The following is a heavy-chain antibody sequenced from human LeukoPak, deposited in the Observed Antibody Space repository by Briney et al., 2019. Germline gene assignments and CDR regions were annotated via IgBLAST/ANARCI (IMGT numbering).Heavy chain of an antibody. V-gene: IGHV4-61*02. J-gene: IGHJ3*02. CDR2: IYTSGST. Sequence: SETLSLTCTVSGGSISSGSYYWGWIRQPAGKGLEWIGRIYTSGSTNYNPSLKSRVTISVDTSKNQFSLKLSSVTAADTAVYYCARSGWNDVDAFDIWGQGTMVTVSS. D-gene: IGHD1-1*01. CDR1: GGSISSGSYY. CDR3: ARSGWNDVDAFDI.